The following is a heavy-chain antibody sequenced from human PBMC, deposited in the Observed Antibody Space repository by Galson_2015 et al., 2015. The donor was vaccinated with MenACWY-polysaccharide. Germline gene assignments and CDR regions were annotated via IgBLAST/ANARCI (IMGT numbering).Heavy chain of an antibody. CDR2: IYYSGST. Sequence: SETLSLTCTVSGGSISSSSYYWGWIRQPPGKGLEWIGSIYYSGSTYYNPTLKSRVTISVDTSKNQFSLKLSSVTAADTAVYYCAREGAGTTGFDYWGQGTLVTVSS. CDR1: GGSISSSSYY. J-gene: IGHJ4*02. V-gene: IGHV4-39*07. CDR3: AREGAGTTGFDY. D-gene: IGHD1-7*01.